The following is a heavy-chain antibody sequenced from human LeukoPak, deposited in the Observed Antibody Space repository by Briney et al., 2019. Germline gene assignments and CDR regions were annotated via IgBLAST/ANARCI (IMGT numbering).Heavy chain of an antibody. CDR2: ISGSGGST. V-gene: IGHV3-23*01. J-gene: IGHJ4*02. D-gene: IGHD4-11*01. CDR3: AKRAQYSSNKSEFDF. CDR1: GLTFSNYA. Sequence: GGSLRLSCAASGLTFSNYAMSWVRQAPGKGLEWVSVISGSGGSTYYADSVKGRLTISRDNSKNTLFLQMNSLRAEDTAVYYCAKRAQYSSNKSEFDFWGQGTLVTVSS.